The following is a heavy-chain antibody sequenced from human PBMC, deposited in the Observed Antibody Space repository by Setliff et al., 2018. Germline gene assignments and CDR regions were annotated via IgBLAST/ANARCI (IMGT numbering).Heavy chain of an antibody. CDR2: ISNDAYTI. J-gene: IGHJ4*02. CDR3: ARTTGYRLEGDFDY. CDR1: GFSFSDYY. V-gene: IGHV3-11*01. Sequence: GSLRLSCAASGFSFSDYYMMWIRQAPGKGLEWVSYISNDAYTIHYADSMKGRLTISRDNSKNSLYLQMTSLRAEDTAIYYCARTTGYRLEGDFDYWGQGTLVTVSS. D-gene: IGHD3-16*01.